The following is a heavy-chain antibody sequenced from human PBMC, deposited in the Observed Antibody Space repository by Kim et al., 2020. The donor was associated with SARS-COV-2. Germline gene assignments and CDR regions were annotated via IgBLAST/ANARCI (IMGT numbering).Heavy chain of an antibody. CDR3: ARTLGYCSSTSCLHYGMDV. D-gene: IGHD2-2*01. J-gene: IGHJ6*02. Sequence: SETLSLTCTVSGGSISSSSYYWGWIRQPPGKGLEWIGSIYYSGSTYYNPSLKSRVTISVDTSKNQFSLKLSSVTAADTAVYYCARTLGYCSSTSCLHYGMDVWGQGTTVTVSS. CDR1: GGSISSSSYY. CDR2: IYYSGST. V-gene: IGHV4-39*01.